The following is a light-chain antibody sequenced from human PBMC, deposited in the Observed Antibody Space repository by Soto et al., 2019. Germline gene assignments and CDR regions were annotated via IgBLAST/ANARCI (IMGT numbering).Light chain of an antibody. V-gene: IGKV1-39*01. CDR1: QNINTD. CDR3: QQSYSSPRT. Sequence: DIQMTQSPSSLSASVGDRVTIACRASQNINTDLNWYQQKPGKAPKLLIYAASSLQRGVPSRFSGSGSGTDFTLTISSLQPEDFATYFCQQSYSSPRTFGLGTKLEIK. CDR2: AAS. J-gene: IGKJ2*01.